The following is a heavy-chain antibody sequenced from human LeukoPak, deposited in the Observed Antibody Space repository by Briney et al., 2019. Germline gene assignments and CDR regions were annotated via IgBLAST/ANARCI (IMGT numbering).Heavy chain of an antibody. CDR2: IYTSGST. CDR3: ARDDGTEGWFDP. J-gene: IGHJ5*02. V-gene: IGHV4-4*07. CDR1: GGSISSYY. Sequence: SETLSLTCTVSGGSISSYYWSWIRQPAGKGLEWMGRIYTSGSTNYNPSLKSQVTMSVDTSKNQFSLKLSSVTAADTAVYYCARDDGTEGWFDPWGQGTLVTVSS.